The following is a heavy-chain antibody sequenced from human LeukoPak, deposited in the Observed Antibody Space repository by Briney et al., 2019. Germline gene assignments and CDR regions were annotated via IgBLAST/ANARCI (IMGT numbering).Heavy chain of an antibody. Sequence: GGSLRLSCTASGFTFSTYAMSWVRQAPGEGLEWVSGISGSGGSTYYTDSVKGRFTISRDNSKNTLYLQMNSLRAEDTAVYYCAKALYYYATRDAFDIWGQGTMVTVSS. CDR2: ISGSGGST. CDR1: GFTFSTYA. D-gene: IGHD3-10*01. V-gene: IGHV3-23*01. CDR3: AKALYYYATRDAFDI. J-gene: IGHJ3*02.